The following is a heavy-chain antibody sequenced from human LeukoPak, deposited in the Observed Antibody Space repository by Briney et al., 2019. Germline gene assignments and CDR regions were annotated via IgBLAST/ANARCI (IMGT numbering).Heavy chain of an antibody. CDR2: INPDGSDK. V-gene: IGHV3-7*03. CDR3: ARDGDGGNAVDY. D-gene: IGHD4-23*01. J-gene: IGHJ4*02. Sequence: GGSLRLSCAASGFSISSYWMSWVRQAPGKGLEWVASINPDGSDKYYVDSVKGRFTISRDNAENSLYLQMNNLRAEDTAVYYCARDGDGGNAVDYWGQGTLVTVSS. CDR1: GFSISSYW.